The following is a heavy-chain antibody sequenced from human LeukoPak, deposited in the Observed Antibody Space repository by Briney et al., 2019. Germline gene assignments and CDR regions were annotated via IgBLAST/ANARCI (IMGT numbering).Heavy chain of an antibody. J-gene: IGHJ4*02. CDR2: IYSGGST. V-gene: IGHV3-53*01. Sequence: PGGSLRLSCAASGFTVSSNYMSWVRQAPGKGLEWVSVIYSGGSTYYADSVKGRFTISRDNSKNTLYLQMNSLRAEDTAVYYCAKGHVTMIVVISPIDYWGQGTLVTVSS. D-gene: IGHD3-22*01. CDR1: GFTVSSNY. CDR3: AKGHVTMIVVISPIDY.